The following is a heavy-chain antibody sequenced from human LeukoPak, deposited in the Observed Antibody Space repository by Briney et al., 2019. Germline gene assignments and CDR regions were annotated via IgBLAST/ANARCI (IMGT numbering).Heavy chain of an antibody. CDR2: IYTSGST. CDR1: GGSISSGSYY. J-gene: IGHJ2*01. CDR3: ARDPMGGSYYGGYWYFDL. Sequence: PSETLSLTCTVSGGSISSGSYYWSWIRQPAGKGLEWIGRIYTSGSTNYNPSLKSRVTISVDTSKNQFSLKLSSVTAADTAVYYCARDPMGGSYYGGYWYFDLWGRGTLVTVSS. D-gene: IGHD1-26*01. V-gene: IGHV4-61*02.